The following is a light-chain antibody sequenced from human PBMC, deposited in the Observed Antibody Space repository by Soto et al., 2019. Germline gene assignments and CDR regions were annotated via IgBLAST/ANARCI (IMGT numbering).Light chain of an antibody. CDR2: AAS. V-gene: IGKV1-39*01. J-gene: IGKJ3*01. CDR1: QSISSY. CDR3: QQSYSTPPFT. Sequence: DIQMTQSPSSLSASVGDRVTITCRASQSISSYLNWYQQKPGKAPKLLIYAASSLQSGVPSSFSGSGSGTDFTLTIISLQPEDFATYYCQQSYSTPPFTFGPGTKVDIK.